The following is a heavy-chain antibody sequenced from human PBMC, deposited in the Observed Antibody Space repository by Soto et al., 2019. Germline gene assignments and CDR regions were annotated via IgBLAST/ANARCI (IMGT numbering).Heavy chain of an antibody. CDR2: IIPIFGIP. CDR1: GGTFSSYA. CDR3: AKAAQTRFNWNDLGNWFDP. V-gene: IGHV1-69*13. J-gene: IGHJ5*02. Sequence: VASVKVSCKASGGTFSSYAISWVRQAPGQGLEWMGGIIPIFGIPNYAQKFQGRVAITADESTNTAYMELSSLRSDDTAVYYCAKAAQTRFNWNDLGNWFDPWGQGTLVTVSS. D-gene: IGHD1-1*01.